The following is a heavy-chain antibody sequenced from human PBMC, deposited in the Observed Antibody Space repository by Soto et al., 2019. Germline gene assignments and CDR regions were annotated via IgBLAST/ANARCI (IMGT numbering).Heavy chain of an antibody. D-gene: IGHD3-10*01. Sequence: QVQLVQSGAEVKTPGSSVKVSCKATGGTFSTYAISWVRQAPGHAPAWMGGIFPIFGTAKYPQKFHGRVTISADEASNRAPLERTSLESKDTAGYYGAREILGDIIRGGRDAFDIWGQETILTVSS. CDR3: AREILGDIIRGGRDAFDI. CDR2: IFPIFGTA. J-gene: IGHJ3*02. V-gene: IGHV1-69*01. CDR1: GGTFSTYA.